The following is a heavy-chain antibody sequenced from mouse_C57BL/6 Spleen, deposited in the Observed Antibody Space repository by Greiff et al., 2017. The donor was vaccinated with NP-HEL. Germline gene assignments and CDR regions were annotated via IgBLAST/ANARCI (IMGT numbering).Heavy chain of an antibody. CDR1: GYTFTSYW. D-gene: IGHD1-1*01. Sequence: VQLQQPGAELVRPGSSVKLSCKASGYTFTSYWMHWVKQRPIQGLEWIGNIDPSDSETHYNQKFKDKATLTVDKSSSTAYMQLSSLTSEDSAVYYCASYGSRQDYAMDYWGQGTSVTVSS. CDR2: IDPSDSET. V-gene: IGHV1-52*01. CDR3: ASYGSRQDYAMDY. J-gene: IGHJ4*01.